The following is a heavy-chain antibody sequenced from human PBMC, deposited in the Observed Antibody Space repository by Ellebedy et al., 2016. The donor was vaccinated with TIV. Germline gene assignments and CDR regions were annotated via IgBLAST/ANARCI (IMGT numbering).Heavy chain of an antibody. CDR3: AKETYSRTRYFDL. J-gene: IGHJ2*01. CDR1: GFTFSSYS. D-gene: IGHD6-13*01. V-gene: IGHV3-21*04. Sequence: GESLKISXAASGFTFSSYSMNWVRQAPGKGLEWVSSISSSSSYIYYADSVKGRFTISRDNAKNSLYLQMNSLRAEDTALYYCAKETYSRTRYFDLWGRGTLVTVSS. CDR2: ISSSSSYI.